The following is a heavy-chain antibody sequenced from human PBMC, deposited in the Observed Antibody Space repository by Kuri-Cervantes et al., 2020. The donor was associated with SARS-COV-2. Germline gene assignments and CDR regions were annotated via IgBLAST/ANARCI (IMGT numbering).Heavy chain of an antibody. Sequence: GSLRLSCTVSGGAISSSSYYWGWIRQPPGTGREWIGSIYYSGGTYYNPSLKSRVTISVDTTKTQFSLKLSSVTAADTAVYYCARGKQLADFDYWGQGTLVTVSS. CDR3: ARGKQLADFDY. V-gene: IGHV4-39*01. CDR2: IYYSGGT. D-gene: IGHD6-6*01. J-gene: IGHJ4*02. CDR1: GGAISSSSYY.